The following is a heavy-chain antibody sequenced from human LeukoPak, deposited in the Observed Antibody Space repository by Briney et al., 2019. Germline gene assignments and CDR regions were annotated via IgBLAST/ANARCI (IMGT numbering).Heavy chain of an antibody. V-gene: IGHV3-9*01. D-gene: IGHD3-3*01. J-gene: IGHJ5*02. CDR3: AKDRLRFLEWFDRNWFDP. CDR1: GFTFSSYS. CDR2: ISWNSGSI. Sequence: GGSLRLSCAASGFTFSSYSMNWVRQAPGKGLEWVSGISWNSGSIGYADSVKGRFTISRDNAKNSLYLQMNSLRAEDTALYYCAKDRLRFLEWFDRNWFDPWGQGTLVTVSS.